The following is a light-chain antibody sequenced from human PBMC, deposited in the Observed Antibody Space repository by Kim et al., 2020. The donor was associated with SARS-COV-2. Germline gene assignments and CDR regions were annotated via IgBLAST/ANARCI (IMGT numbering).Light chain of an antibody. J-gene: IGLJ2*01. CDR2: GND. Sequence: QKVSISCSGSSSNIDNKYVAWYQQLPGAATKHLIYGNDKRPSGMPDRFSGSKSGTSATLGITGLQIGDEADYYCGAWDSSLSVVVFGGGTKLTVL. CDR1: SSNIDNKY. V-gene: IGLV1-51*01. CDR3: GAWDSSLSVVV.